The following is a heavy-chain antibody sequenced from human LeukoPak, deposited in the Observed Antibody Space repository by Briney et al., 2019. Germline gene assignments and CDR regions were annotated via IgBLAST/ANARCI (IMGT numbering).Heavy chain of an antibody. V-gene: IGHV4-59*01. CDR2: TLASGTT. CDR1: GGSISSYF. J-gene: IGHJ4*02. Sequence: SETLSLTCTVSGGSISSYFWHWIRQPPGKGLEWVGYTLASGTTAYNPSLKRRVTMSVDTSKNQFSLNLTSVTAADTAVYFCARDPDGYKFFDYWGRGRPVIVSS. CDR3: ARDPDGYKFFDY. D-gene: IGHD5-24*01.